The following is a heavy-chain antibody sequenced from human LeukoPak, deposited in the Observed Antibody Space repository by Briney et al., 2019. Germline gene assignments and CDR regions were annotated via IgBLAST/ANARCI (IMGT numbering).Heavy chain of an antibody. CDR2: INPNSGGT. D-gene: IGHD2-2*01. V-gene: IGHV1-2*02. J-gene: IGHJ5*02. CDR1: GYTFTGYY. CDR3: ARRYCSSTSCHVRWFDP. Sequence: ASVKVSCKASGYTFTGYYMHWVRPAPGQGLEWMGWINPNSGGTNYAQKFQGRVTMTRDTSISTAYMELSRLRSDDTAVYYCARRYCSSTSCHVRWFDPWGQGTLVTVSS.